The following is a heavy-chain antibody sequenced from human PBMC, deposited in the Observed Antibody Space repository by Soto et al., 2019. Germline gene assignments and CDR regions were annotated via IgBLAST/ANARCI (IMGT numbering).Heavy chain of an antibody. CDR1: GFSLSTSGVG. J-gene: IGHJ4*02. CDR3: AHHGALAAAGR. V-gene: IGHV2-5*02. D-gene: IGHD6-13*01. Sequence: QITLKESGPTLVKPTQTLTLTCTFSGFSLSTSGVGVGWIRQPPGKALEWLALIYWVDDKRYSPSLKSRLTSTKDTSKSQVVLTMTNMDPVDTATYYCAHHGALAAAGRWGQGTLVTVSS. CDR2: IYWVDDK.